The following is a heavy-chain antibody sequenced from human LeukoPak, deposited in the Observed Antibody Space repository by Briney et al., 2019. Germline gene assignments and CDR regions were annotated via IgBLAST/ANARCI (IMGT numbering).Heavy chain of an antibody. CDR1: GDSISTYY. D-gene: IGHD3-10*01. CDR3: ARWRGGYFDY. J-gene: IGHJ4*02. V-gene: IGHV4-59*08. CDR2: IYHSGST. Sequence: SETLSLTCTVSGDSISTYYWSWIRQPPGKGLEWIGDIYHSGSTNYNPSLKSRVTISVDTSKNQFSLKLSSVTAADTAVYYCARWRGGYFDYWGQGTLVTVSS.